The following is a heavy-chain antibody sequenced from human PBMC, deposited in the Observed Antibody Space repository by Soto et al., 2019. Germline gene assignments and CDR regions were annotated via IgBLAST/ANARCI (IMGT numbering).Heavy chain of an antibody. V-gene: IGHV3-72*01. CDR3: ARDSRAVAGFDS. CDR2: SRNKANGYTT. D-gene: IGHD6-19*01. CDR1: GFTFSDHY. Sequence: PGGSLRLSCAASGFTFSDHYMDLVRQAPGKGLECVGRSRNKANGYTTEYAASVKGRFTVSRDESKNSLYLQMDSLRIEDTAVYYCARDSRAVAGFDSWGQGTLVTVSS. J-gene: IGHJ4*02.